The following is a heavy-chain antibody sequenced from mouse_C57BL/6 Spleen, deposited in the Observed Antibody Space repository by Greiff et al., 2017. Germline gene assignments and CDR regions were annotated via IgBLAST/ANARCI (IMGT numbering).Heavy chain of an antibody. V-gene: IGHV5-9-1*02. D-gene: IGHD2-2*01. CDR3: TRDSGNDAWFAY. CDR1: GFTFSSYA. J-gene: IGHJ3*01. CDR2: ISIDGDYI. Sequence: EVMLVESGEGLVKPGGSLKLSCAASGFTFSSYAMSWVRQTPEKRLEWVAYISIDGDYIYYADTVKGRFTISRDNSRNPLYLQMSSLKSEDTAMYSCTRDSGNDAWFAYWGQGTLVTVSA.